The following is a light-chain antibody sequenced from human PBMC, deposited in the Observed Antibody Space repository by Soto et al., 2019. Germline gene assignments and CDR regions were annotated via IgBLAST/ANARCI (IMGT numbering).Light chain of an antibody. Sequence: AIRMTQSPSSLSASTGDRVTITCRVSQGISSYLAWYQQKPGKAPKLLIYAASTLQSGVPSRFSGSGSGTDFTLTICCLQSEDFATYYCQQYYSYPPTFGGGTKVEIK. V-gene: IGKV1-8*01. CDR1: QGISSY. J-gene: IGKJ4*01. CDR2: AAS. CDR3: QQYYSYPPT.